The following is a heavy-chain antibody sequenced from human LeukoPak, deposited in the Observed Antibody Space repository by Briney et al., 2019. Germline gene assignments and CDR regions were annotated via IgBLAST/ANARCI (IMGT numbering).Heavy chain of an antibody. D-gene: IGHD3-22*01. CDR1: GFTFDDYG. J-gene: IGHJ4*02. Sequence: PVGSLRLSCAASGFTFDDYGMSWVRQAPGKGLEWVSGINWNGGSTGYADSVKGRFTISRDNAKNSLYLQMNSLRAEDTALYYCARKPYYYDSSGYVPFDYWGQGTLVTVSS. CDR3: ARKPYYYDSSGYVPFDY. CDR2: INWNGGST. V-gene: IGHV3-20*04.